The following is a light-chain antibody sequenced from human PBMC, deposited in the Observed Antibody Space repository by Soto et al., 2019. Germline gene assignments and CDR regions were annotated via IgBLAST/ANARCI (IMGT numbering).Light chain of an antibody. Sequence: VMTQSPATLSVSPGARSPLSGRGSQDIRSSLAWYQHNPGQAPRLLIYDASNRATGIPARFSGSGSGTDFTLTISSLEPEDFAVYYCQQRSNWLSITFGQGTRLEIK. CDR3: QQRSNWLSIT. CDR1: QDIRSS. J-gene: IGKJ5*01. V-gene: IGKV3D-11*01. CDR2: DAS.